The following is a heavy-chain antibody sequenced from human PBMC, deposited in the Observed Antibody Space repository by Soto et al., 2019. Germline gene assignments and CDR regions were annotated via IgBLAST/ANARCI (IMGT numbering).Heavy chain of an antibody. Sequence: GGSLRLSCAASGFTFSSYGMHWVRQAPGKGLEWVAVISYDGSNKYYADSVKGRFTISRDNSKNTLYLQMNSLRAEDTAVYYCAKDQGCSGGSCVDDQPWYYYYYGMDVWGQGTTVTVSS. D-gene: IGHD2-15*01. J-gene: IGHJ6*01. V-gene: IGHV3-30*18. CDR1: GFTFSSYG. CDR3: AKDQGCSGGSCVDDQPWYYYYYGMDV. CDR2: ISYDGSNK.